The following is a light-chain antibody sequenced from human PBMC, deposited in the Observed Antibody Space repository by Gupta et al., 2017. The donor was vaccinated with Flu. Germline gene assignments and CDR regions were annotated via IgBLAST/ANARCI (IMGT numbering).Light chain of an antibody. Sequence: QSVLTHPPSASGTPGPRVTIPCSGSSSNIGSNYVYWYQQLPGTAPKLLIYRNNQRPSGVPDRFSGSKSGTSASLAISGLRSEDEADYYCAAWDDSLSGWVFGGGTKLTVL. CDR1: SSNIGSNY. J-gene: IGLJ3*02. CDR3: AAWDDSLSGWV. CDR2: RNN. V-gene: IGLV1-47*01.